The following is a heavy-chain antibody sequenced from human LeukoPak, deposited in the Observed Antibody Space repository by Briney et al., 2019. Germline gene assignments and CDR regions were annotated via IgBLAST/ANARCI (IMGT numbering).Heavy chain of an antibody. J-gene: IGHJ5*02. CDR2: IYYSGST. V-gene: IGHV4-39*01. CDR1: GGSISSSSYY. CDR3: GRLKGDWFDP. Sequence: SETLSLTCTVSGGSISSSSYYWGWIRQPPGKGLEWIGSIYYSGSTYYNPSLKSRVTISVDTSKNQFSLKLSSVTAADTAVYYCGRLKGDWFDPWGQGTLVTVSS.